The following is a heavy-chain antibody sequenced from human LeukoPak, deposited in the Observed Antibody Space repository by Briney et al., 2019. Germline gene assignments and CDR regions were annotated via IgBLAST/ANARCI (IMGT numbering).Heavy chain of an antibody. J-gene: IGHJ4*02. D-gene: IGHD3-22*01. CDR3: ARGVVIFDY. V-gene: IGHV4-34*01. CDR1: GGSFSGYY. CDR2: INHSGST. Sequence: PSETLSLTCAVYGGSFSGYYWSWIRQPPGKGLEWIGEINHSGSTNYNQSLKSRVTISVDTSKNQFSLKLSSVTAADTAVYYCARGVVIFDYWGQGTLVTVSS.